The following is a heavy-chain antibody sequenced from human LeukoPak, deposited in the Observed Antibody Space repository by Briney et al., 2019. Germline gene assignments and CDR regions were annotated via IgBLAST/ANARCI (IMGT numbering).Heavy chain of an antibody. Sequence: SQTLSLTCAISGDTVSNKRSAWNWIRQSPSRGLEWLGRTYYRSKWYNDYAVSVKSRITINPNTSKNQFSLQLNSVSPEDTAVYYCARVNSWTEEPDTGFDYWGQGILVTVSS. CDR1: GDTVSNKRSA. V-gene: IGHV6-1*01. D-gene: IGHD1-14*01. CDR3: ARVNSWTEEPDTGFDY. J-gene: IGHJ4*02. CDR2: TYYRSKWYN.